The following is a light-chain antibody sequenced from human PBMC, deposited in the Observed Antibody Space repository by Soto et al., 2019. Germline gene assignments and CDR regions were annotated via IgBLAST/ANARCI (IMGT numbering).Light chain of an antibody. J-gene: IGLJ1*01. CDR1: TSDVGSYNR. CDR3: SSYTSSSTYV. V-gene: IGLV2-18*02. CDR2: EVS. Sequence: QSALTQPPSVSGSPGPSVTISCTGTTSDVGSYNRVSWYQQPPGTAPKRMIYEVSNRPSGVPDRFSGSKSGNTASLTISGLQAEDEADYYCSSYTSSSTYVFGTGTKLTVL.